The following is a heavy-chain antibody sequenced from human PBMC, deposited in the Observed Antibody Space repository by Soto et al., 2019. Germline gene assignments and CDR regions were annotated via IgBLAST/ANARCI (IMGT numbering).Heavy chain of an antibody. CDR3: ARDFVIAARPHYYGMDV. Sequence: QVQLVESGGGVFQPGRSLRLSCAAAGFTFSSYGMHWVRQAPGKGLECVAATWYDGSNKYYADSVKGRFTISRDNSKNTLYLQMNSLRAEDTAVYYCARDFVIAARPHYYGMDVWGQGTTVTVSS. CDR2: TWYDGSNK. J-gene: IGHJ6*02. V-gene: IGHV3-33*01. D-gene: IGHD6-6*01. CDR1: GFTFSSYG.